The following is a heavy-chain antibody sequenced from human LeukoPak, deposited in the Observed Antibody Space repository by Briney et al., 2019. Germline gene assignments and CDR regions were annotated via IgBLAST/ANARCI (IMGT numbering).Heavy chain of an antibody. J-gene: IGHJ4*02. CDR1: GFTLTSYE. Sequence: RGSLRLSCAASGFTLTSYERNWVRLAPGKGLEGISYISRTGNSIYYADSVKGRFTVSRDSAKNSLYLQMNSLRAEDTAVYYCARGPYSSNWYVDYWGQGTLVTVSS. CDR2: ISRTGNSI. CDR3: ARGPYSSNWYVDY. D-gene: IGHD6-13*01. V-gene: IGHV3-48*03.